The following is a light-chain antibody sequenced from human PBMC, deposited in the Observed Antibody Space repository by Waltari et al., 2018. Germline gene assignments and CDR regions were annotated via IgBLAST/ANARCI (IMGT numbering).Light chain of an antibody. J-gene: IGLJ2*01. CDR1: TRDVGNYNL. CDR2: EVI. CDR3: CSYAGSTTL. V-gene: IGLV2-23*02. Sequence: QSALTQPASVSGSPGQSIPISCTATTRDVGNYNLVSWYQHHPGKTPKLIIYEVIKRPSGISNRFSGSKSGKTASLTISGLQAEDEADYYCCSYAGSTTLFGGGTKLTVL.